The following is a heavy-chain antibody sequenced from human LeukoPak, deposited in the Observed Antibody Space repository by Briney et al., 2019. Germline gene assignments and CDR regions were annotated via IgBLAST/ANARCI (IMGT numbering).Heavy chain of an antibody. D-gene: IGHD3-9*01. CDR1: GFTVSSNY. CDR3: AGGPADFDWPTWDY. Sequence: GGSLRLSCAASGFTVSSNYMSWVRQAPGKGLEWVSVIYSGGSTYYADSVKGRFTISRDNSKNTLYLQMNSLRAEDTAVYYCAGGPADFDWPTWDYWGQGTLVTVSS. CDR2: IYSGGST. V-gene: IGHV3-53*01. J-gene: IGHJ4*02.